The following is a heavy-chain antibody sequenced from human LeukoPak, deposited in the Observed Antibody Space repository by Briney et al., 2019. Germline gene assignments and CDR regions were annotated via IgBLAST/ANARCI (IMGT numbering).Heavy chain of an antibody. D-gene: IGHD3-9*01. J-gene: IGHJ3*02. CDR3: ARPAAAHFDWLLGAFDI. Sequence: GESLKISCKGSGYSFTSYWIGWVRQLPGKGLEWMGIIYPGDSDTRYSPSFQGQVTISADKSISTSYLQWSSLKASDTAMYYCARPAAAHFDWLLGAFDIWGQGTMVTVSS. V-gene: IGHV5-51*01. CDR1: GYSFTSYW. CDR2: IYPGDSDT.